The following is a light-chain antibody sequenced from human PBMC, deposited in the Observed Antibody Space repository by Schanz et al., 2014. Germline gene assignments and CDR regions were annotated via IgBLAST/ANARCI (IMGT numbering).Light chain of an antibody. Sequence: DIQMTQSPSSLSASVGDRVTITCRASQSISRYLNWHQQKPGKAPKVLIYAASNLQSEAPSRFSGSGSGTDFTLTITRLEPEDFAMYYCQQYGNSTWTFGQGTKVEIK. V-gene: IGKV1-39*01. J-gene: IGKJ1*01. CDR3: QQYGNSTWT. CDR2: AAS. CDR1: QSISRY.